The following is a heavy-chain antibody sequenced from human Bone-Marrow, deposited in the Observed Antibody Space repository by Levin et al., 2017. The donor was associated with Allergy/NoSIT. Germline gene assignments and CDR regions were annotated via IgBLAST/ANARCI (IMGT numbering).Heavy chain of an antibody. CDR1: GGTFSSYA. CDR3: ARDRPYVVVPAAISKRTSYYDYGMDV. V-gene: IGHV1-69*04. CDR2: IIPILGIA. J-gene: IGHJ6*02. D-gene: IGHD2-2*02. Sequence: SVKVSCKASGGTFSSYAISWVRQAPGQGLEWMGRIIPILGIANYAQTFQGRVTITADKSTSTAYMELSSLRSEDTAVYYCARDRPYVVVPAAISKRTSYYDYGMDVWGQGTTVTVSS.